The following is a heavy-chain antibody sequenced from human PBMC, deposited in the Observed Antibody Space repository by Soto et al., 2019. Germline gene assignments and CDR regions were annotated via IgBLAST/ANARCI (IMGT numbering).Heavy chain of an antibody. CDR1: GGSMSFYS. CDR2: THHSGST. Sequence: SETLSLTCAVSGGSMSFYSWSWIRQPPGKGLEWIGETHHSGSTAYNPSLKSRVTISVDTSRNQFSLKLNSVTAADTAVYYCARTTAAIHLNYWSQGTLVTVSS. D-gene: IGHD2-21*02. V-gene: IGHV4-34*01. CDR3: ARTTAAIHLNY. J-gene: IGHJ4*02.